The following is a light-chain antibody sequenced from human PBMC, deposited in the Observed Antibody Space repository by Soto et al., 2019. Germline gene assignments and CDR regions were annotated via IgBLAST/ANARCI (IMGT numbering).Light chain of an antibody. CDR1: QSVSSGY. Sequence: EMVLTQSPGTLSLSPGERATLSCRASQSVSSGYLAWYQQKPGQAPRLVIYGASTRATGIPARFSGSGSGTEFTLTISSLQPEDFATYYCQQFHSFSRTFGQGTKVDIK. CDR3: QQFHSFSRT. V-gene: IGKV3D-7*01. J-gene: IGKJ1*01. CDR2: GAS.